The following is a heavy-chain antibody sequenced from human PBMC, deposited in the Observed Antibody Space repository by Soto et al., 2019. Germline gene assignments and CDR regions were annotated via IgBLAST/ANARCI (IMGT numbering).Heavy chain of an antibody. CDR3: ASGLWTRSRYDYYKGMDV. Sequence: PSENLSLTCTVSGSSISTKNYYWGWVRQPPGKGLEWIGSVYYRGSTYYTPSLKSRVTIYLDTSKNQFSLKLTSMTAADAAVYFCASGLWTRSRYDYYKGMDVWGQGTTVTVSS. CDR2: VYYRGST. CDR1: GSSISTKNYY. V-gene: IGHV4-39*01. D-gene: IGHD1-1*01. J-gene: IGHJ6*02.